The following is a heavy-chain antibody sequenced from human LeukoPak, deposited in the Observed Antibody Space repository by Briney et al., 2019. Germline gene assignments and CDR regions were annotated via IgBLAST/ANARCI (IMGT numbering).Heavy chain of an antibody. Sequence: TSETLSLTCAVYGGSFSGHYWSWIRQPPGKGLEWIGEINHSGSTNYNPSLKSRVTISVDTSKNQFSLKLSSVTAADTAVYYCARGRRVNWNDLGYYFDYWGQGTLVTVSS. CDR3: ARGRRVNWNDLGYYFDY. D-gene: IGHD1-1*01. V-gene: IGHV4-34*01. CDR2: INHSGST. CDR1: GGSFSGHY. J-gene: IGHJ4*02.